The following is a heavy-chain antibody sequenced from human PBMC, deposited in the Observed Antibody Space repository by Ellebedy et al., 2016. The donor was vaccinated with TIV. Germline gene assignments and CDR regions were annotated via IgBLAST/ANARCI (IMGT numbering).Heavy chain of an antibody. CDR2: IIPLLGIA. J-gene: IGHJ3*02. D-gene: IGHD5/OR15-5a*01. CDR1: GGTFSSYA. V-gene: IGHV1-69*04. Sequence: SVKVSXKASGGTFSSYAISWVRQAPGQGLEWMGRIIPLLGIANYAQKFQGRVTIIADKSTSTAYMELSSLRFEDTAVYYCARVDRYDDFDIWGQGTIVTVSS. CDR3: ARVDRYDDFDI.